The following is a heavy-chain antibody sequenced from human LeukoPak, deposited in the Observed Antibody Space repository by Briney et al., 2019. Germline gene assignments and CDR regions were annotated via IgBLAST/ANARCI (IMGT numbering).Heavy chain of an antibody. D-gene: IGHD3-9*01. Sequence: SETLSLTCTVSGGSISSSSYYWSWIRQPPGKGLEWIGYIYYSGSTNYNPSLKSRVTISVDTSKNQFSLKLSSVTAADTAVYYCARDIRHYDILTGYSFHDAFDIWGQGTMVTVSS. CDR3: ARDIRHYDILTGYSFHDAFDI. V-gene: IGHV4-61*01. CDR2: IYYSGST. CDR1: GGSISSSSYY. J-gene: IGHJ3*02.